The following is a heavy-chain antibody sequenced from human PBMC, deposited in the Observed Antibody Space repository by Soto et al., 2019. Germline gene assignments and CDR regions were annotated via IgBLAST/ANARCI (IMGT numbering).Heavy chain of an antibody. CDR3: ATVRVIRGVNPSPFGL. J-gene: IGHJ4*02. CDR2: IIPLYGTV. CDR1: GGTFNSYG. Sequence: QDHLAQSGAEVKKPGASVTVSCKASGGTFNSYGISWVRQAPGQGLDWMGVIIPLYGTVNYAQKFQGRVSITADKSTSTAYMALSSLRSDDTAVYYCATVRVIRGVNPSPFGLWGQGTLVTVSS. D-gene: IGHD3-10*01. V-gene: IGHV1-69*06.